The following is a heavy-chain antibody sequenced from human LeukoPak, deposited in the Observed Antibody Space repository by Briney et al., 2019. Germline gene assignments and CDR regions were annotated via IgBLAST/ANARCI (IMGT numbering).Heavy chain of an antibody. CDR2: IRYDGSNK. J-gene: IGHJ3*02. Sequence: GGSLGLSCAASGFTFSSYGMHWVRQAPGKGLEWVAFIRYDGSNKYYADSVKGRFTISRDNSKNTLYLQMNSLRAEDTAVYYCAKALYYGDSSSGIWGQGTMVTVSS. V-gene: IGHV3-30*02. D-gene: IGHD4-17*01. CDR1: GFTFSSYG. CDR3: AKALYYGDSSSGI.